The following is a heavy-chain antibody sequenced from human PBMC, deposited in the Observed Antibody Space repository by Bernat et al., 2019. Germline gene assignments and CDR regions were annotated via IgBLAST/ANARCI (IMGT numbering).Heavy chain of an antibody. J-gene: IGHJ6*02. D-gene: IGHD3-10*01. CDR1: GGSISSSSYY. CDR2: IYYSGST. Sequence: QLQLQESGPGLVKPSETLSLTCTVSGGSISSSSYYWGWIRQPPGKGLEWIGSIYYSGSTYYNPSLKSRVTISVDTSKNQFSLKLSSVTAADTAVYYCARHSGSGRHYYYYGVDVWGQGTTVTVSS. CDR3: ARHSGSGRHYYYYGVDV. V-gene: IGHV4-39*01.